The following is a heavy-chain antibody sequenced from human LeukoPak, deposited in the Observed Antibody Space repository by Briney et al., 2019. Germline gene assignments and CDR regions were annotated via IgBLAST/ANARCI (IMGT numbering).Heavy chain of an antibody. CDR1: GFIVSGDF. J-gene: IGHJ4*02. Sequence: HPGGSLRLSCAASGFIVSGDFMSRVRQAPGKGLEWVSVIYSDGSTYYADSVKGRFTISRDNSKNTLDLQMTGLRAEDTAVYYCARERGRGRDSPWFDYWGQGTLVTVSS. D-gene: IGHD1-26*01. CDR2: IYSDGST. V-gene: IGHV3-53*01. CDR3: ARERGRGRDSPWFDY.